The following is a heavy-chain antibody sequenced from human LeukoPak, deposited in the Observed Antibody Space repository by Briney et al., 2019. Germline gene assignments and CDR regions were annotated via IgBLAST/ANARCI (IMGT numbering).Heavy chain of an antibody. CDR3: ARPEDLVGVTTSAFDY. CDR2: IRYDGSNK. V-gene: IGHV3-30*02. D-gene: IGHD1-26*01. CDR1: GFSFSSFG. Sequence: GGSLRLSCVASGFSFSSFGMHWVRQAPGKGLEWVAFIRYDGSNKYYADSVKGRFTTSRDNSKNTLYLQMSSLRPEDTAVYYCARPEDLVGVTTSAFDYWGQGTLVTVSS. J-gene: IGHJ4*02.